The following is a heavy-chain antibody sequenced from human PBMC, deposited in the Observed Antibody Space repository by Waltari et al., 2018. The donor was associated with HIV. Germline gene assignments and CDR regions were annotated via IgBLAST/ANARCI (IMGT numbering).Heavy chain of an antibody. CDR1: GGSNGGYF. J-gene: IGHJ3*01. CDR3: ARASVTGGTTGLRRSFDL. CDR2: ITYTGNT. V-gene: IGHV4-59*01. D-gene: IGHD2-8*02. Sequence: QMQLQESGTGLLKPSETLYLTCGVSGGSNGGYFWNWIRQPPGKGLEWMGSITYTGNTNYNPSLKSRVTISVDTSKNHFSLRLTSVTAADTAMFYCARASVTGGTTGLRRSFDLWGQGTLVTVSS.